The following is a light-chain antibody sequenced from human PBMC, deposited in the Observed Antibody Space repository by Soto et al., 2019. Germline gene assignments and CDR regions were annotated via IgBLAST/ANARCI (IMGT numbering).Light chain of an antibody. J-gene: IGLJ1*01. V-gene: IGLV2-14*01. CDR1: SSDVGGYNY. Sequence: QSARTQPASVSGSPGQSIAISCIGSSSDVGGYNYVSWHQQHPGKAPKVVIYDVSNRPSGVSDRFSGSKSGNTASLTISGLQAEDEADYYCSSYTSSSPYVFGTGTKVTVL. CDR3: SSYTSSSPYV. CDR2: DVS.